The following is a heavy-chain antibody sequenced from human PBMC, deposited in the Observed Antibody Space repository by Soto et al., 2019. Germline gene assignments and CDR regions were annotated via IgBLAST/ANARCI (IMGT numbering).Heavy chain of an antibody. V-gene: IGHV1-69*02. CDR3: ALEYCSTTSCYRDS. CDR2: IIPILGIA. CDR1: GGTFSSYT. J-gene: IGHJ4*02. Sequence: QVQLVQSGAEVKKPGSSVKVSCKASGGTFSSYTISWVRQAPGQGLEWMGRIIPILGIANYAQKFQGRVTTSADKSTSTRCMDQSSLRSEDTAVYYSALEYCSTTSCYRDSWGQGTLVTVSS. D-gene: IGHD2-2*02.